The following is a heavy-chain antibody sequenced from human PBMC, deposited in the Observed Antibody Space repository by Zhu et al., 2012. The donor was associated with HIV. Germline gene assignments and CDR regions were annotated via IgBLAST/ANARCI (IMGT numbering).Heavy chain of an antibody. CDR3: ARDRGYKKEDYFDY. V-gene: IGHV3-48*03. CDR1: GFTFSSYE. J-gene: IGHJ4*02. Sequence: EVQLVESGGGLVQPGGSLRLSCTASGFTFSSYEMNWVRQAPGKGLEWVSYISSSGSTIYYADSVKGRFTISRDNAKNSLYLQMNSLRAEDTAVYYCARDRGYKKEDYFDYWGQGTLVTVSS. D-gene: IGHD1-14*01. CDR2: ISSSGSTI.